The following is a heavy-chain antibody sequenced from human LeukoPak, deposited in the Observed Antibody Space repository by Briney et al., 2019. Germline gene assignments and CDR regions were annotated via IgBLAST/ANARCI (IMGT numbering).Heavy chain of an antibody. Sequence: GGSLRLSCVASGLNFDDSAMHWVRRAPGKGLEWVSLISADGGSTFSADSVKGRFSISRDNSKNSLYLQMNSLRSEDTAMYYCAKESGKFDYWGQGTLVAVSS. J-gene: IGHJ4*02. CDR1: GLNFDDSA. V-gene: IGHV3-43*02. CDR2: ISADGGST. CDR3: AKESGKFDY.